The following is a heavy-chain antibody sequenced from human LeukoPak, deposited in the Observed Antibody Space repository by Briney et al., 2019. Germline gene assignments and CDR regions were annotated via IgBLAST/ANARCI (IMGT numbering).Heavy chain of an antibody. CDR1: GFTFSSYD. CDR3: ARARADYGSGSYFDY. CDR2: IGTAGDT. Sequence: GGSLRLSCAASGFTFSSYDMHWVRQATGKGLEWVSAIGTAGDTYYPGSVKGRFTISRGNAKNSLYLQMNSLRAGDTAVYYCARARADYGSGSYFDYWGQGTLVTVSS. D-gene: IGHD3-10*01. J-gene: IGHJ4*02. V-gene: IGHV3-13*01.